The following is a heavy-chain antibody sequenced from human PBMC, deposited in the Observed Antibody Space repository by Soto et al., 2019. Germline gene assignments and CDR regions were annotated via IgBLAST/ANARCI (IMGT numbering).Heavy chain of an antibody. Sequence: QVQLVQSETEVEKPGASVKVSCKASGYTFTSHGISWLRQAPGQGLEWMGWISAKTGNTNYARNFQGRVTVTTDTSTSTAYMELRSLKYEDTAVYYCARDRSSSSLRFDPWGQGTLVTVSS. D-gene: IGHD6-6*01. V-gene: IGHV1-18*01. CDR1: GYTFTSHG. CDR2: ISAKTGNT. CDR3: ARDRSSSSLRFDP. J-gene: IGHJ5*02.